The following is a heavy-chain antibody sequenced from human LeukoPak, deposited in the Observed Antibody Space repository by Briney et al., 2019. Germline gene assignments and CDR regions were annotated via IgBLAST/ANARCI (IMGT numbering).Heavy chain of an antibody. Sequence: PGGSLRLSCAASGFTFSNYAMNWVRQAPGKGLEWVSYISSSSSTIYYADSVKGRFTISRDNAKNSLYLQMNNLRAEDAAVYYCVRESGYYDSSGQSQWVCDYWGQGALVTVSS. D-gene: IGHD3-22*01. CDR2: ISSSSSTI. J-gene: IGHJ4*02. CDR1: GFTFSNYA. V-gene: IGHV3-48*01. CDR3: VRESGYYDSSGQSQWVCDY.